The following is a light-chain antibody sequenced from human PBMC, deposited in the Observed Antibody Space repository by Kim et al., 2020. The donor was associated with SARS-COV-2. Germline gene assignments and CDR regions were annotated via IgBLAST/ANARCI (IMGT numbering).Light chain of an antibody. Sequence: DIQMTQSPSSLSASVGDRVTITCRASQGINNYLAWYQQKPGKVPKLLIYAASALQSGVPSRFSGSGSGTDFTLTITSLQPEDVAAYYCQQCSGAPWTFGQGTKVDIK. CDR1: QGINNY. V-gene: IGKV1-27*01. CDR2: AAS. J-gene: IGKJ1*01. CDR3: QQCSGAPWT.